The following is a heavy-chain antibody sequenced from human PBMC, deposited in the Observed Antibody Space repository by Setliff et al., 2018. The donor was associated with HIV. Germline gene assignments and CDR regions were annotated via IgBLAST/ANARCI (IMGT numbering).Heavy chain of an antibody. J-gene: IGHJ2*01. Sequence: PGGSLRLSCAVSGSRISNYVMTWVRQAPGKGLDWVSGISSSGGSTYYADSVKGRFTISRDNSKNTLYLQMSSLRDEDTAVYYCAKSIVVVNARWYFDLWGRGTLVTVSS. V-gene: IGHV3-23*01. CDR1: GSRISNYV. CDR2: ISSSGGST. D-gene: IGHD2-21*01. CDR3: AKSIVVVNARWYFDL.